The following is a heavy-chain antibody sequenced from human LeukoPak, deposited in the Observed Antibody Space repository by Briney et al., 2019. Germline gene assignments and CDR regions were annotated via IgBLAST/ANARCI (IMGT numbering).Heavy chain of an antibody. CDR3: AKGLGYDSSGYSDAFDI. J-gene: IGHJ3*02. CDR2: ISYDGSNK. CDR1: GFTFSSYG. Sequence: GGSLRLSCAVSGFTFSSYGMHWVRQAPGKGLEWAAVISYDGSNKYYADSVKGRFTISRDNSKNTLYLQMNSLRAEDTAVYYCAKGLGYDSSGYSDAFDIWGQGTMVTVSS. V-gene: IGHV3-30*18. D-gene: IGHD3-22*01.